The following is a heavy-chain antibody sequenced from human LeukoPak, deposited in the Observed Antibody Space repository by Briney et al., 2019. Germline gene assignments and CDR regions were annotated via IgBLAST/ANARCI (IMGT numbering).Heavy chain of an antibody. J-gene: IGHJ4*02. D-gene: IGHD2-15*01. Sequence: PSETLSLTRTVSGDFSTFYYWTWIRQPPGKELEWIGNIHTSGSTTYNPSLKSRVTMSIDTSKNQFSLRLSSVTAADTAVYYCARPGQSSWWIYFNYWGQGTLVTVSS. CDR3: ARPGQSSWWIYFNY. CDR2: IHTSGST. V-gene: IGHV4-4*09. CDR1: GDFSTFYY.